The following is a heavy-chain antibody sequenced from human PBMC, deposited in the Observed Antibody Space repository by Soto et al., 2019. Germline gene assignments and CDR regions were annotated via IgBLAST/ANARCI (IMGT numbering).Heavy chain of an antibody. V-gene: IGHV4-4*02. CDR2: IYHAGST. CDR3: ARGPPIVGNTTPLDS. J-gene: IGHJ4*02. D-gene: IGHD1-26*01. Sequence: SETLSLTCTVSGGSITNSNWWSWVRLPPAKGLEWIGDIYHAGSTKYNPSLERRVTISVDTSNNQFALTLTSVTAADTAVYFCARGPPIVGNTTPLDSWGQGTLVTV. CDR1: GGSITNSNW.